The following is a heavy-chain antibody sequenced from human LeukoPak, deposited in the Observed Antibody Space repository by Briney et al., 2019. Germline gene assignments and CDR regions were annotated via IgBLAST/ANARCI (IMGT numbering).Heavy chain of an antibody. CDR1: GGSISSYY. CDR2: IYYSGST. V-gene: IGHV4-59*12. CDR3: TRRAGTDSNGAFDI. J-gene: IGHJ3*02. Sequence: SETLSLTCTVSGGSISSYYWSWIRQPPGKGLEWIGYIYYSGSTNYNPSLKSRVTISVDKSKNQFSLNLSSATAADTAVYYCTRRAGTDSNGAFDIWGQGTMVTVSS. D-gene: IGHD6-19*01.